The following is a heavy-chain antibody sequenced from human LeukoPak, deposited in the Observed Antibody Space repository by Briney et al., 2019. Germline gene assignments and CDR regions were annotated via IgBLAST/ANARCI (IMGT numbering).Heavy chain of an antibody. J-gene: IGHJ4*02. V-gene: IGHV3-23*01. Sequence: GGSLRLSCAASGFTFSSYAMGWVRQAPGKGLEWVSAISGSGGTTYYADSVKGRFTISRDNSKNTVYLQMNSLRAEDTAIYYCAKDYTSGWKDFVSWGQGALVTVSS. D-gene: IGHD6-19*01. CDR2: ISGSGGTT. CDR1: GFTFSSYA. CDR3: AKDYTSGWKDFVS.